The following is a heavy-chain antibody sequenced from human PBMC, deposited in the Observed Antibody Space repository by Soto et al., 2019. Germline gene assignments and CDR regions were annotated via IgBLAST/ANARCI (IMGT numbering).Heavy chain of an antibody. J-gene: IGHJ4*02. CDR1: GYSFTNYW. Sequence: PGESLKISCKGSGYSFTNYWIGWVRQMPGKGLEWMGMIYPGDSDTRYSPSFQGQVTISDDKSISTAYLQWSSLKASDTATYYCAAYSGSSGRHFDYWGQGTLVTVSS. V-gene: IGHV5-51*01. CDR2: IYPGDSDT. CDR3: AAYSGSSGRHFDY. D-gene: IGHD6-6*01.